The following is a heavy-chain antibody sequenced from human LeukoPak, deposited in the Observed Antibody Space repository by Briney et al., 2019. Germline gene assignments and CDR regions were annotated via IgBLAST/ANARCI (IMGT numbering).Heavy chain of an antibody. D-gene: IGHD3-22*01. CDR2: IYYSGST. CDR3: AKDGGGGYSSTYFFDN. CDR1: GGSISSYY. J-gene: IGHJ4*02. V-gene: IGHV4-59*01. Sequence: SETLSLTCTVSGGSISSYYWSWIRQPPGKGLEWIGYIYYSGSTKYNPSLKSRVTISVDASKTQFSLKLNSVTAEDTALYYCAKDGGGGYSSTYFFDNWGQGTLVTVSS.